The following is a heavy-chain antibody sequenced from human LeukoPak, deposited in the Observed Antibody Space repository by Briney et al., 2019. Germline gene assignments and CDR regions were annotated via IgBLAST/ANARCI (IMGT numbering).Heavy chain of an antibody. CDR1: GFTFSTCG. J-gene: IGHJ5*02. V-gene: IGHV3-30*18. D-gene: IGHD6-13*01. CDR2: ISYDGSNK. CDR3: AKDRRIAAAATPVWFDP. Sequence: GGSLRLSCAASGFTFSTCGMHWVRQAPGKGLEWVAVISYDGSNKYYADSVKGRFTISRDNSKNTLYLQMNSLRAEDTAVYYCAKDRRIAAAATPVWFDPWGQGTLVTVSS.